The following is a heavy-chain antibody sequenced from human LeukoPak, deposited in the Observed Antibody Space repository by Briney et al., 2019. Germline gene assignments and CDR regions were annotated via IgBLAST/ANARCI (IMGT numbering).Heavy chain of an antibody. CDR3: AKVSTYGDDYHDAFDI. D-gene: IGHD4-17*01. CDR2: ISGRGGSR. CDR1: GFTFRNYA. Sequence: GGSLRLPCAASGFTFRNYAMSWVRQPPRKGLEWVSAISGRGGSRCYADSVKGRFTISRDNSKNTLYLQMNSLRAEDTAVYYCAKVSTYGDDYHDAFDIWGQGTMVTVSS. J-gene: IGHJ3*02. V-gene: IGHV3-23*01.